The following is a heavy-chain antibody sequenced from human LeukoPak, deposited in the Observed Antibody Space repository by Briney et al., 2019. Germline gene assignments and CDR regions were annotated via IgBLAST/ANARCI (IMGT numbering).Heavy chain of an antibody. D-gene: IGHD5-12*01. V-gene: IGHV4-38-2*02. J-gene: IGHJ5*02. CDR3: ARTTEYSGYDWGNWFDP. CDR2: IYHSGST. Sequence: SETLSLTCTVSGYSISSGYYWGWIRQPPGKGLEWIGSIYHSGSTYYNPSLKSRVTISVDTSKNQFSLKLSSVTAADTAVYYCARTTEYSGYDWGNWFDPWGQGTLVTVSS. CDR1: GYSISSGYY.